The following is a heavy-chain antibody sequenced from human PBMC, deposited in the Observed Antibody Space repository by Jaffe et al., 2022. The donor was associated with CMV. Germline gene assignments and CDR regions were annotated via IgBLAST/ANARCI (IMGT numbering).Heavy chain of an antibody. CDR1: GYSFTSYW. CDR2: IDPSDSYT. CDR3: ARHTYGSGSYYNQNWFDP. J-gene: IGHJ5*02. Sequence: EVQLVQSGAEVKKPGESLRISCKGSGYSFTSYWISWVRQMPGKGLEWMGRIDPSDSYTNYSPSFQGHVTISADKSISTAYLQWSSLKASDTAMYYCARHTYGSGSYYNQNWFDPWGQGTLVTVSS. D-gene: IGHD3-10*01. V-gene: IGHV5-10-1*03.